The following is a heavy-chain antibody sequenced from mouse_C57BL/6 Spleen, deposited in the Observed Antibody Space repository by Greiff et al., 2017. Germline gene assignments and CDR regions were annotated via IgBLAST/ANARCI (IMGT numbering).Heavy chain of an antibody. D-gene: IGHD1-1*01. CDR2: IDPSDSYT. CDR1: GYTFTSYW. Sequence: QVQLQQPGAELVMPGASVKLSCKASGYTFTSYWMHWVKQRPGQGLEWIGEIDPSDSYTNYNQKFKGKSTLTVDKSSSTAYMQLSSLTSEDSAVYYCARRGGDYGSSYAMDYWGQGTSVTVSS. V-gene: IGHV1-69*01. J-gene: IGHJ4*01. CDR3: ARRGGDYGSSYAMDY.